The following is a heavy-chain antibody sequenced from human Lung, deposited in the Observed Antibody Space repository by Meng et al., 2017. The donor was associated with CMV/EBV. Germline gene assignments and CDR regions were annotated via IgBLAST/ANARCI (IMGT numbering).Heavy chain of an antibody. D-gene: IGHD6-6*01. Sequence: LSCAACGFTFSSYSTNWVRQAPGKGLEWVSSISSSSYIYYADSVKGRFTISRDNAKNSLYLQMNSLRAEDTAVYYCATGGAARQEDYWGQGTLVTVSS. J-gene: IGHJ4*02. V-gene: IGHV3-21*01. CDR1: GFTFSSYS. CDR3: ATGGAARQEDY. CDR2: ISSSSYI.